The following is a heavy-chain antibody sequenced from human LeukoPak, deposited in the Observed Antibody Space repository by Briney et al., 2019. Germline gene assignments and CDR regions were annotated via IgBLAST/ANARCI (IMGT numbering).Heavy chain of an antibody. Sequence: ASVKVSCKASGYTFTAYYVHWVRQAPGQGLEWMGWINPNSGGTNYAQKFQGRVTMTRDTSISTAYMELSRLRSDDTAVYYCARDSYGSGSYYNGYWGQGTLVTVSS. CDR2: INPNSGGT. D-gene: IGHD3-10*01. J-gene: IGHJ4*02. CDR1: GYTFTAYY. CDR3: ARDSYGSGSYYNGY. V-gene: IGHV1-2*02.